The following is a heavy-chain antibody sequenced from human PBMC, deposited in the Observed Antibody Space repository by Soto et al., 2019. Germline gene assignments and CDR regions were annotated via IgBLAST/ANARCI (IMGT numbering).Heavy chain of an antibody. D-gene: IGHD3-3*01. CDR1: GYTFTSYD. Sequence: ASVKVSCKASGYTFTSYDINWVRQATGQGLEWMGWMNPNSGNTGYAQKFQGRVTMTRNTSISTAYMELSSLRSEDTAVYYCARGSPYYDFWSGYAFDPWGQGTLVTVSS. CDR3: ARGSPYYDFWSGYAFDP. V-gene: IGHV1-8*01. J-gene: IGHJ5*02. CDR2: MNPNSGNT.